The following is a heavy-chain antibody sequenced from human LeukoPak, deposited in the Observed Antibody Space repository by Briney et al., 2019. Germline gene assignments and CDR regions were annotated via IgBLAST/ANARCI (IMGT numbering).Heavy chain of an antibody. CDR3: ARAGCGVPHFDF. CDR2: ICYDGSNK. Sequence: GGSLRLSCAASGFTFSNYGMHWVRQAPGKGLEWVAAICYDGSNKYYVDSVKGRFTISRDNYKNTLYLQMNSLRAQDPAAYYCARAGCGVPHFDFWGQGTLVTVSS. J-gene: IGHJ4*02. CDR1: GFTFSNYG. D-gene: IGHD2-8*01. V-gene: IGHV3-33*01.